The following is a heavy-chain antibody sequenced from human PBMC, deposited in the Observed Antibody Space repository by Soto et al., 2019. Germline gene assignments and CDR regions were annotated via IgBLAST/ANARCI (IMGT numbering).Heavy chain of an antibody. CDR2: INHSGIT. D-gene: IGHD3-10*01. CDR3: ARDRNVLLWFGQVNWFDP. V-gene: IGHV4-34*01. CDR1: GVSFSGYY. J-gene: IGHJ5*02. Sequence: QVQLQQWGAGLLKPSATLSLTCSVYGVSFSGYYWCWIRQPPGQGLEWIGEINHSGITNYNPSRKSRVTIPVDTSKNQSSLKLSSVTAADTPVYYCARDRNVLLWFGQVNWFDPWGKGTLVTVSS.